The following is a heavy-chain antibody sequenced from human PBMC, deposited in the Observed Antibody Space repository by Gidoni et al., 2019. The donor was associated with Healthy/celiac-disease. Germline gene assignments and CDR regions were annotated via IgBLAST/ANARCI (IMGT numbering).Heavy chain of an antibody. V-gene: IGHV3-23*01. J-gene: IGHJ4*02. Sequence: EVQLLVSGGGFVQPGGALRLSCAASGFTFSSSAMSWVRQAPGQGLECVAAISGSGGSTYYADSVKGRFTISRDNSKNTLYLQMNSLRAEDTAVYYCAKDGIAVAGKFDYWGQGTLVTVSS. CDR3: AKDGIAVAGKFDY. CDR2: ISGSGGST. CDR1: GFTFSSSA. D-gene: IGHD6-19*01.